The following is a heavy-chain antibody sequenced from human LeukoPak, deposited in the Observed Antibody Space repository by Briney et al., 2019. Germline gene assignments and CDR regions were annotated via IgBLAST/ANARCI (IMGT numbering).Heavy chain of an antibody. J-gene: IGHJ5*02. V-gene: IGHV4-4*07. CDR1: GGSIGFYF. D-gene: IGHD3-16*02. Sequence: SETLSLTCTVSGGSIGFYFWSWIRQSAGKGLEWIGRINGNGVTNYNPSLKSRVTMSVDTSKSQFSLNLRSVTAADTSVYYWVRDELRTTYRFSWDPWGQGILVTV. CDR3: VRDELRTTYRFSWDP. CDR2: INGNGVT.